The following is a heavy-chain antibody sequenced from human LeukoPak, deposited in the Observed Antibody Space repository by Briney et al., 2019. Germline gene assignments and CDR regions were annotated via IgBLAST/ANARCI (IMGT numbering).Heavy chain of an antibody. V-gene: IGHV3-21*01. D-gene: IGHD6-19*01. CDR1: GFTFGSYS. CDR3: ARGMGEQWLAFDY. CDR2: ISSSSGYI. Sequence: PGGSLRLSCAASGFTFGSYSMNWVRQAPGKGLEWVSCISSSSGYIYYADSVKGRFTISRDNAKNSLYLQMNSLRAEDTAVYYCARGMGEQWLAFDYWGQGTLVTVSS. J-gene: IGHJ4*02.